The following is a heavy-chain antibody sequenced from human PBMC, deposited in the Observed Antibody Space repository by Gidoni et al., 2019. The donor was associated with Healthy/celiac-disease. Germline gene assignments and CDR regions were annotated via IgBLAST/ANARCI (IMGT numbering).Heavy chain of an antibody. J-gene: IGHJ4*02. CDR2: IKRKTDGGTT. V-gene: IGHV3-15*01. Sequence: EVQLVESGGGLVKPGGSLRLSCAASGFTFTNAWMSWVRQAPGKGLEWVGRIKRKTDGGTTEYAASVKGRFTISRDDSKNTLYLQMNSLKTEDTAVYFCTTGQIVGATRSDYWGQGTLVTVSS. CDR3: TTGQIVGATRSDY. CDR1: GFTFTNAW. D-gene: IGHD1-26*01.